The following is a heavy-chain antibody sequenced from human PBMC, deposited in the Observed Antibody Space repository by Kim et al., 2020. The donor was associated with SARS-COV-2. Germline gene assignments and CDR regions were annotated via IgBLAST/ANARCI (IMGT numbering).Heavy chain of an antibody. V-gene: IGHV4-59*01. Sequence: SETLSLTCTVSGGSISSYYWSWIRQPPGKGLEWIGYIYYSGSTNYNPSLKSRVTISVDTSKNQFSLKLSSVTAADTAVYYCAREGWGHYYMDVWGKGTTVTVSS. J-gene: IGHJ6*03. D-gene: IGHD1-26*01. CDR3: AREGWGHYYMDV. CDR1: GGSISSYY. CDR2: IYYSGST.